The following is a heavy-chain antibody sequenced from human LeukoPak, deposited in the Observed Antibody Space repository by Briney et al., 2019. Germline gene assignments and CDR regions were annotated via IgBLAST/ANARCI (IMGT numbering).Heavy chain of an antibody. CDR3: ARGSQGCIFDY. D-gene: IGHD4/OR15-4a*01. CDR2: INSDGRST. V-gene: IGHV3-74*01. CDR1: GFTFSSYW. Sequence: PGGSLRLSCAASGFTFSSYWMHWVRQAPGKGLVWVSRINSDGRSTTYADSVKGRFTISKDNAKNTLYLQMNSLRAEDTAVYYCARGSQGCIFDYWGQGTLVTVSS. J-gene: IGHJ4*02.